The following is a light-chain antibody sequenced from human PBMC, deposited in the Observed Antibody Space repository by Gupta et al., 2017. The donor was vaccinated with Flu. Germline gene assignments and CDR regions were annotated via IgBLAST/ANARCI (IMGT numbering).Light chain of an antibody. Sequence: PATLSLAPGQRATLSCRASQSVSSYLALYQQKPGQSPSLLIYDASNRATGIPARFSGSGSGTDFTLTISSREPEDFAVYYCQQRSNWPPYTFGQGTKLEIQ. CDR2: DAS. V-gene: IGKV3-11*01. CDR3: QQRSNWPPYT. CDR1: QSVSSY. J-gene: IGKJ2*01.